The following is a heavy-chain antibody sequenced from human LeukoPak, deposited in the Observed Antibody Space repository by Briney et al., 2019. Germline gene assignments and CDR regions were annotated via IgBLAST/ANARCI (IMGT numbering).Heavy chain of an antibody. D-gene: IGHD5-18*01. V-gene: IGHV4-34*01. Sequence: SETLSLTCSVSGASFSGVYWTWIRQSPGRGLEWIGEITLGGDPNYNPSLKSRVTISLDTSKNQFSLKVGSMTAADTAVYYCARAGGYGLIDYWGQGTMVTVSS. J-gene: IGHJ4*02. CDR2: ITLGGDP. CDR1: GASFSGVY. CDR3: ARAGGYGLIDY.